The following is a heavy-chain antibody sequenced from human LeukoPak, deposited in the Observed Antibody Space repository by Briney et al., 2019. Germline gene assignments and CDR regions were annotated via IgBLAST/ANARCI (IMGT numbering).Heavy chain of an antibody. CDR1: GFSFSTNW. Sequence: GGSLRLSCVASGFSFSTNWMDWVRQARWKGLEWVANIKRDGSEKNYVDSVKGRFTISRDNAKNSLYLEMNSLRAEDTAVYYCAKEGNWNLDYWGQGALVTVSS. CDR2: IKRDGSEK. CDR3: AKEGNWNLDY. J-gene: IGHJ4*02. D-gene: IGHD1-1*01. V-gene: IGHV3-7*01.